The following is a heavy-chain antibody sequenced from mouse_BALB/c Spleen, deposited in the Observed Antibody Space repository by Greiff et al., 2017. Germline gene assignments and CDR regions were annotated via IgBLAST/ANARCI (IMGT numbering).Heavy chain of an antibody. CDR2: IYPGDGDT. J-gene: IGHJ4*01. CDR1: GYTFTSYW. CDR3: ARRGITTVVGRSYAMDY. Sequence: VKLVESGAELARPGASVKLSCKASGYTFTSYWMQWVKQRPGQGLEWIGAIYPGDGDTRYTQKFKGKATLTADKSSSTAYMQLSSLASEDSAVYYCARRGITTVVGRSYAMDYWGQGTSVTVSS. D-gene: IGHD1-1*01. V-gene: IGHV1-87*01.